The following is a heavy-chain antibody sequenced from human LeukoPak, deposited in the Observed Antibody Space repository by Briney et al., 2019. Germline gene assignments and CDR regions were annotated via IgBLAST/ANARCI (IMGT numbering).Heavy chain of an antibody. D-gene: IGHD3/OR15-3a*01. CDR2: ISDSGGNT. CDR1: GITLSNYG. V-gene: IGHV3-23*01. J-gene: IGHJ4*02. Sequence: GGSLRLSCAVSGITLSNYGMSWVRQAPGKGLEWVAGISDSGGNTKYADSVKGRFTISRDNPKNTLYLQMNSLRAEDTAVYFCAKRGVVIRVILVGFHKEAYYFESWGQGALVTVSA. CDR3: AKRGVVIRVILVGFHKEAYYFES.